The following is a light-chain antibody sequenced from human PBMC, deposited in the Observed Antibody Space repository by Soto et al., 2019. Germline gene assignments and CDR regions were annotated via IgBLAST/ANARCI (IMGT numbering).Light chain of an antibody. Sequence: ETVLTQSPGTVSLSPGERATLSCTTSQTVNSDYLAWYQQKPGQAPRLLIYGVFNRATGIPDRFSGSGSGTYFTLTISGLEPEDSAVYYCQRYDGSPRTVGQGTNLEI. V-gene: IGKV3-20*01. CDR1: QTVNSDY. CDR2: GVF. CDR3: QRYDGSPRT. J-gene: IGKJ2*01.